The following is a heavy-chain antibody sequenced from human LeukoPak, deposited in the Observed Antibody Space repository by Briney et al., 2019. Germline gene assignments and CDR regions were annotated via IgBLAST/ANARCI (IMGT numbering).Heavy chain of an antibody. V-gene: IGHV3-23*01. CDR2: ISGSGGST. J-gene: IGHJ4*02. CDR3: AKLILGVTYYFDY. D-gene: IGHD3-22*01. CDR1: GFTFSSYA. Sequence: GGSLRLSRAASGFTFSSYAMSWVRQAPGKGLEWVSAISGSGGSTYYADSVKGRFTISRDNSKNTLYLQMNSLRAEDTAVYYCAKLILGVTYYFDYWGQGTLVTVSS.